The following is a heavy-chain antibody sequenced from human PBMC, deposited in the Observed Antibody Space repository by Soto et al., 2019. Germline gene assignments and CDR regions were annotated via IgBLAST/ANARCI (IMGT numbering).Heavy chain of an antibody. CDR2: INAGNGNT. CDR1: GYTFTSYA. CDR3: ARDREPLPTFVGISYYYSVMEV. D-gene: IGHD3-16*01. Sequence: ASVKVSCKASGYTFTSYAMHWVRQAPGQRLEWMGWINAGNGNTKYSQKFQGRVTITRDTSASTAYMELSSLRSEDTAVYYCARDREPLPTFVGISYYYSVMEVWGNGTTVTVPP. V-gene: IGHV1-3*01. J-gene: IGHJ6*04.